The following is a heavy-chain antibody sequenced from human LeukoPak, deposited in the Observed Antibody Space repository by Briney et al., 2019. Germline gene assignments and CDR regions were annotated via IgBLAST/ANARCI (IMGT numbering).Heavy chain of an antibody. D-gene: IGHD4-17*01. J-gene: IGHJ5*02. Sequence: SVKVSCKASGGTFSSYAISWVRQAPGQGLEWMGGIIPIFGTANYAQKFQGRVTITADESTSTAYMELSSLRSEDTAVYYCAREYGDYHWSDPWGQGTLVTVSS. CDR1: GGTFSSYA. CDR3: AREYGDYHWSDP. V-gene: IGHV1-69*13. CDR2: IIPIFGTA.